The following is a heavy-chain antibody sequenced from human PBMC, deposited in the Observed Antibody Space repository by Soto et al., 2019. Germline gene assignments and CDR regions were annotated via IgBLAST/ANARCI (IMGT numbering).Heavy chain of an antibody. CDR1: GGSISSSSYY. D-gene: IGHD6-6*01. CDR3: IVGQLVRKYYYYYMDV. CDR2: IYYSGST. V-gene: IGHV4-39*01. J-gene: IGHJ6*03. Sequence: SETLSLTCTVSGGSISSSSYYWGWIRHPPGKGLEWIGSIYYSGSTYYNPSLKSRVTISVDTSKNQFSLKLSSVTAADTAVYYPIVGQLVRKYYYYYMDVWGKGTTVTV.